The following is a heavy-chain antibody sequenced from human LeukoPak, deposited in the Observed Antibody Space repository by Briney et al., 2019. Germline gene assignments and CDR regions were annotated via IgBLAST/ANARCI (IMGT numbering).Heavy chain of an antibody. V-gene: IGHV3-64*01. CDR2: ISSNGGST. CDR3: ARDAVAGTFLSKHYYYMDV. J-gene: IGHJ6*03. Sequence: GGSLRLSCAASGFTFSSYAMHWVRQAPGKGLEYVSAISSNGGSTYYANSVKGRFTISRDNSKNTLYLQMGSLRAEDMAVYYCARDAVAGTFLSKHYYYMDVWGKGTTVTISS. D-gene: IGHD6-19*01. CDR1: GFTFSSYA.